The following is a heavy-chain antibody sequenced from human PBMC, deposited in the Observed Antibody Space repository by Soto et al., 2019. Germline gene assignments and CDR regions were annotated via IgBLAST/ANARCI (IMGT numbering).Heavy chain of an antibody. CDR2: IGAGDGKT. CDR3: VRDYASDSGVHLDF. Sequence: QVQLVQSGTEVKKPGASVKVSCKASGYRFTDYVIHWVRQAPGQRLEWMGWIGAGDGKTYYSQNFPCRVSIPRDTSASTAYMELSSLISEDTAVYYCVRDYASDSGVHLDFWGQGALVTVSS. J-gene: IGHJ4*02. CDR1: GYRFTDYV. D-gene: IGHD3-22*01. V-gene: IGHV1-3*01.